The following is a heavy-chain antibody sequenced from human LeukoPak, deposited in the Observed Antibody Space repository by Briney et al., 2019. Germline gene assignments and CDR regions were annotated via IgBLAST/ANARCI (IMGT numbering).Heavy chain of an antibody. CDR1: GYTFTSYG. J-gene: IGHJ4*02. D-gene: IGHD6-13*01. CDR3: ARVSIAAAGTNVGFDY. V-gene: IGHV1-18*01. Sequence: ASVKVSCKASGYTFTSYGISWVRQAPGQGLEWMGWISAYNGNTNYAQKLQGRVTMTTDTSTSTAYMELRSLRSDDTAVYYCARVSIAAAGTNVGFDYWGQGTLVTVSS. CDR2: ISAYNGNT.